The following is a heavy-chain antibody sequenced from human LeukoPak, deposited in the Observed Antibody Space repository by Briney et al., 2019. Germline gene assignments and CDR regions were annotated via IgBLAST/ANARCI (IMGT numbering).Heavy chain of an antibody. V-gene: IGHV1-69*04. D-gene: IGHD1-26*01. CDR2: IIPILGIA. CDR3: ARDIRGITLYSGSYSWFDP. Sequence: GSSVKVSCKASGGTFSSHAISWVRQAPGQGLEWMGRIIPILGIANYAQKFQGRVTITADKSTSTAYMELSSLRSEDTAVYYCARDIRGITLYSGSYSWFDPWGQGTLVTVSS. J-gene: IGHJ5*02. CDR1: GGTFSSHA.